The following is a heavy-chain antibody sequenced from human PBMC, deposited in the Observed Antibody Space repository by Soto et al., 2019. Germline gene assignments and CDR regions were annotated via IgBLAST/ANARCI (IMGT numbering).Heavy chain of an antibody. CDR1: GFTFSSYS. CDR2: ISSSSSTI. D-gene: IGHD3-22*01. CDR3: ARLRKAVVVILDAFDI. J-gene: IGHJ3*02. Sequence: GGSLRLSCAASGFTFSSYSMNWVRQAPGKGLEWVSYISSSSSTIYYADSVKGRFTISRDNAKNSLYLQMNSLRDEDTAVYYCARLRKAVVVILDAFDIWGQGTMVTVSS. V-gene: IGHV3-48*02.